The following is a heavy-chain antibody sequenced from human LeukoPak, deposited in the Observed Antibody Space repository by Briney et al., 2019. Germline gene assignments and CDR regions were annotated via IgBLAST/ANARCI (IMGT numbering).Heavy chain of an antibody. Sequence: GGSLRLSCAASGFIFSIYVMSWVRQAPGKGLEWVSSISGSGGGDSTYYADSVKGRFTVSRDSSKNTLYLQMNRLRAEDTAVYYCAKEEWLGKMNFFDYWGQGTLVTVSS. D-gene: IGHD6-19*01. CDR2: ISGSGGGDST. CDR3: AKEEWLGKMNFFDY. J-gene: IGHJ4*02. CDR1: GFIFSIYV. V-gene: IGHV3-23*01.